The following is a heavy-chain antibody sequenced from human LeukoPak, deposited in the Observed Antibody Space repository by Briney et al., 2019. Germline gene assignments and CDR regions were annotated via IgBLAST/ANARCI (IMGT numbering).Heavy chain of an antibody. J-gene: IGHJ5*02. CDR3: AKVARGTGLDP. V-gene: IGHV3-64*01. Sequence: PGGSLRLSCIASGFTFSSYSMHWVRQAPEKGLEFVAAISVNGQNTYYGNSVRGRFTISRDNSKKTLYLQMGSLRTEDMAVYYCAKVARGTGLDPWGRGTRVTAAS. D-gene: IGHD1-1*01. CDR1: GFTFSSYS. CDR2: ISVNGQNT.